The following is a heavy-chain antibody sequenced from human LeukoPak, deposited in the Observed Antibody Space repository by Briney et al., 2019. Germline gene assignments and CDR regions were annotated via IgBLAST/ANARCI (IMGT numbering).Heavy chain of an antibody. CDR3: ARAGIWDYSDSSGYHNAAFDI. J-gene: IGHJ3*02. Sequence: ASVKVSCKASGGTFSSYAISWVRQAPGQGLEWMGWINPNSHATSYAQTFQGRVTMTRDTSISTAYMELSRLRSDDTAVYYCARAGIWDYSDSSGYHNAAFDIWGQGTMVTVSS. CDR2: INPNSHAT. D-gene: IGHD3-22*01. V-gene: IGHV1-2*02. CDR1: GGTFSSYA.